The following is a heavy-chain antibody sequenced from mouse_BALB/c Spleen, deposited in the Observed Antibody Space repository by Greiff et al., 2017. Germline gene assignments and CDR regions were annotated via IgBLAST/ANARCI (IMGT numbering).Heavy chain of an antibody. CDR3: ASTATARAMDY. D-gene: IGHD1-2*01. CDR1: GFTFSSYA. V-gene: IGHV5-6-5*01. CDR2: ISSGGST. Sequence: EVKLVESGGGLVKPGGSLKLSCAASGFTFSSYAMSWVRQTPEKRLEWVASISSGGSTYYPDSVKGRFTISRDNARNILYLQMSSLRSEDTAMYYCASTATARAMDYWGQGTSVTVSS. J-gene: IGHJ4*01.